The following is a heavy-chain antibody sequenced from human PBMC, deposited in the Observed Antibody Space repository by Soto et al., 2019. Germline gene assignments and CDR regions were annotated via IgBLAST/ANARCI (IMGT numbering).Heavy chain of an antibody. CDR1: GGSISSGGYY. V-gene: IGHV4-31*03. D-gene: IGHD6-13*01. Sequence: SETLSLTCTVSGGSISSGGYYWSWIRQHPGKGLEWIGYIYYSGSTYYNPSLKSRVTISVDTSKNQFSLKLSSVTAADTAVYYCARQEAGNGIAAAGTMDVWGQGTTVTVSS. CDR3: ARQEAGNGIAAAGTMDV. CDR2: IYYSGST. J-gene: IGHJ6*02.